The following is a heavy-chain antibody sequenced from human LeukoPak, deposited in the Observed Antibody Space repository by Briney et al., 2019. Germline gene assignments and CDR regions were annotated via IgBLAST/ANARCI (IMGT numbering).Heavy chain of an antibody. CDR3: AKGAPYYYDSSGYHEWYFDY. D-gene: IGHD3-22*01. CDR2: ISGSGGST. J-gene: IGHJ4*02. CDR1: GFTFSSYA. V-gene: IGHV3-23*01. Sequence: GGSLRLSCAASGFTFSSYAMSWVRQAPGKGLEWVSAISGSGGSTYYADSVKGRFTISRDNSKNTLYLQMNGLRAEDTAVYYCAKGAPYYYDSSGYHEWYFDYWGQGTLVTVSS.